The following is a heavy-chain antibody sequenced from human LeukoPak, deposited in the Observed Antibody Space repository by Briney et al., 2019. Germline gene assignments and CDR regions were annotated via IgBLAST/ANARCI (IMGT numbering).Heavy chain of an antibody. CDR3: VRGGLMGATDY. CDR1: GFSFSGYW. CDR2: INGDGSTT. D-gene: IGHD1-26*01. V-gene: IGHV3-74*01. J-gene: IGHJ4*02. Sequence: PGGSLRLSCAASGFSFSGYWMHWVRQAPGKGLVWISYINGDGSTTNHADFAEGRFTISRDNAKNTLYLQMNSLRVEDTAVYYCVRGGLMGATDYWGQGTLATVSS.